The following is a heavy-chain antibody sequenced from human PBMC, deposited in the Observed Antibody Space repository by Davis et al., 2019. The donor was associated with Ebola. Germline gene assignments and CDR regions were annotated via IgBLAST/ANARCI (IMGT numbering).Heavy chain of an antibody. CDR1: GGSISSGGYY. Sequence: MPSETLSLTCTVSGGSISSGGYYWSWIRQHPGKGLEWIGYIYYSGSTYYNPSLKSRVTISVDTSKNQFSLKLSSVTAADTAVYYCARGRRYSYGPPRYWGQGTLVTVSS. V-gene: IGHV4-31*03. J-gene: IGHJ4*02. D-gene: IGHD5-18*01. CDR2: IYYSGST. CDR3: ARGRRYSYGPPRY.